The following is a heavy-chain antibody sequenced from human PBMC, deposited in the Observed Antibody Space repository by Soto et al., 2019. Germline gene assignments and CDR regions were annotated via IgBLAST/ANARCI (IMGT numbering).Heavy chain of an antibody. J-gene: IGHJ6*02. CDR2: ISGSGGSK. Sequence: GESLKISCAASGFTFGSYAMSWVRQAPGKGLEWVSAISGSGGSKYYADSVRGRFTISRDNSKNTLYLQMNSLRAEDTAVYYCAKDRVSSWYYYYGMDVWGQGTTVTVSS. D-gene: IGHD6-13*01. CDR1: GFTFGSYA. V-gene: IGHV3-23*01. CDR3: AKDRVSSWYYYYGMDV.